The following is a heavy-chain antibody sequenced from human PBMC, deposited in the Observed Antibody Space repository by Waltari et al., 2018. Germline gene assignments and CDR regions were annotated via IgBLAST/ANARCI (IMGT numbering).Heavy chain of an antibody. CDR2: IYYSGST. Sequence: QVQLQESGPGLVKPSETLSLPCPVSGGSISRHSWSWIRQPPGKGLEWIGYIYYSGSTNYNPSLKSRVTISVDTSKNQFSLKLSSVTAADTAVYYCARTKRYFDWLPNDYWGQGTLVTVSS. CDR3: ARTKRYFDWLPNDY. V-gene: IGHV4-59*11. J-gene: IGHJ4*02. CDR1: GGSISRHS. D-gene: IGHD3-9*01.